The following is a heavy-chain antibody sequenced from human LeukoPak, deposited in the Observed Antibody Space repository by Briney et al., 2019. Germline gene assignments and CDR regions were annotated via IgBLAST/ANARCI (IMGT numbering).Heavy chain of an antibody. V-gene: IGHV1-46*01. Sequence: ASVKVSCKASGYTFTSYYIHWVRQAPGQGLEWMGIIYPGGGSTNYAQNFQGRVTMTRDTSTSTVYMDLSGLTSDDTAVYYCARDLSTTMSSDYWGQGTLVTVSS. J-gene: IGHJ4*02. D-gene: IGHD3-10*02. CDR1: GYTFTSYY. CDR2: IYPGGGST. CDR3: ARDLSTTMSSDY.